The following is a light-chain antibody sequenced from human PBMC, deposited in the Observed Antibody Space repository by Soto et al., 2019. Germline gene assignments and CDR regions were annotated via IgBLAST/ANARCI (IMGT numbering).Light chain of an antibody. Sequence: SALTQPGSVSGSPGQSITISCTGTSSDVGYYNFVSWYQQHPGKAPNLIIYEVSNRPSGVSNRFSASKSGNTASLTISGLQAEDEADYNCSSYSGRTAFYVFGTGTKVTVL. CDR2: EVS. V-gene: IGLV2-14*01. J-gene: IGLJ1*01. CDR3: SSYSGRTAFYV. CDR1: SSDVGYYNF.